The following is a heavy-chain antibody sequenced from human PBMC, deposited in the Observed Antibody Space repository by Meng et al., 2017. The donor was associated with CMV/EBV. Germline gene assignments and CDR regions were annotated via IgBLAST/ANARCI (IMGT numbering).Heavy chain of an antibody. CDR2: IKSQGDGGTA. J-gene: IGHJ4*02. D-gene: IGHD3-3*01. CDR1: GFAFSDAW. V-gene: IGHV3-15*01. Sequence: GESLKISCAASGFAFSDAWLTWVRQAPGKGLEWVGRIKSQGDGGTADHAAAVKGRFTISRDDSKNTLYLQMNSLRTEDTAVYYCTTDPEPIFGVGPLFGFWGQGTLVTSPQ. CDR3: TTDPEPIFGVGPLFGF.